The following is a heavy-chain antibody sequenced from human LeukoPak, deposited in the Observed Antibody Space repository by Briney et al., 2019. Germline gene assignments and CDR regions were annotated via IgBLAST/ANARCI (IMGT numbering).Heavy chain of an antibody. D-gene: IGHD6-19*01. Sequence: PSETLSLTCAVYGGSFSGYYWSWIRQPPGKGLEWIGEINHSGSTNYNPPLKSRVTISVDTSKNQFSLKLSSVTAADTAVYYCASNRIAVAGTDYWGQGTLVTVSS. V-gene: IGHV4-34*01. CDR3: ASNRIAVAGTDY. CDR2: INHSGST. CDR1: GGSFSGYY. J-gene: IGHJ4*02.